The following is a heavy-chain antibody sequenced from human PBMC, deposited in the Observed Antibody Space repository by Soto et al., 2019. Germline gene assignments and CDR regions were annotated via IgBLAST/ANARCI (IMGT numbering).Heavy chain of an antibody. Sequence: SETLSLTCTVPGGSVSSGSYYWSWIRQPPGKGLEWIGYIHYSGSTNYNPSLKSRVTISVDTSKDQFSLKLSSVTAADTAVYYCARHSSSWPIFDYWGQGTLVTVSS. CDR1: GGSVSSGSYY. J-gene: IGHJ4*02. D-gene: IGHD6-13*01. CDR2: IHYSGST. CDR3: ARHSSSWPIFDY. V-gene: IGHV4-61*01.